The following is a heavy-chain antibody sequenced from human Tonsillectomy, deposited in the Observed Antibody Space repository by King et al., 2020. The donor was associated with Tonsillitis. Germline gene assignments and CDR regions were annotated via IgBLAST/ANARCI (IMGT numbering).Heavy chain of an antibody. Sequence: QLVQSGGGLVKPGGSLRLSCAASGFTFSSYSMNWVRQAPGKGLEWVSSISSSSSYIYYADSVKGRFTISRDNAKNSLYLQMNSRRAEHTAVYYCARGVPTRAVLRYIDCTNYYYCGLDVWGQGTTVTVSS. D-gene: IGHD3-9*01. CDR3: ARGVPTRAVLRYIDCTNYYYCGLDV. CDR2: ISSSSSYI. V-gene: IGHV3-21*01. CDR1: GFTFSSYS. J-gene: IGHJ6*02.